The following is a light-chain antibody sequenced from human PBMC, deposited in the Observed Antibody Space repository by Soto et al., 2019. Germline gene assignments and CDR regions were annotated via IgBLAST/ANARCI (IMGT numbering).Light chain of an antibody. CDR3: QHYGSLVLT. Sequence: EIVLTQSPGTLSLYPGERATLSCRASQSVSGSYLAWYQQKPGQAPRLLIYGASSRATGIPDRFSGSGSGTDFTLTISRLEPEDFAVYYCQHYGSLVLTFGGGTKVEIK. V-gene: IGKV3-20*01. CDR2: GAS. J-gene: IGKJ4*01. CDR1: QSVSGSY.